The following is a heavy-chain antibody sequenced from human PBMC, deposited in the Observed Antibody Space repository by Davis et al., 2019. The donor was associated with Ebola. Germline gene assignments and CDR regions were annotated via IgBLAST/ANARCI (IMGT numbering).Heavy chain of an antibody. Sequence: AASVKVSCKASGYTFSNYGITWVRQAPGQGLEWMGWIRAYNGNTHYAQKFQGRVTMTTDTSTSTAYMEMRSLRSDDTAVYYCARDHGWDLLFYFDFWGQGTLVTVSS. CDR3: ARDHGWDLLFYFDF. D-gene: IGHD1-26*01. CDR2: IRAYNGNT. CDR1: GYTFSNYG. V-gene: IGHV1-18*04. J-gene: IGHJ4*02.